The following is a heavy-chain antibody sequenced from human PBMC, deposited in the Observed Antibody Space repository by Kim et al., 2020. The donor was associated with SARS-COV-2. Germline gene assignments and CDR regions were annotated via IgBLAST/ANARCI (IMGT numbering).Heavy chain of an antibody. CDR2: ISYDGSHE. CDR3: ARDLEARSYFDS. J-gene: IGHJ4*02. V-gene: IGHV3-30*04. CDR1: GFTFSSYA. Sequence: GGSLRLSCSGSGFTFSSYAMHWVRQAPGKGLEWVAVISYDGSHEYYADSVKGRLTVSRDNSNNTFYLQMSSLREEDTAVYYCARDLEARSYFDSWGQGTLVTVSS. D-gene: IGHD6-6*01.